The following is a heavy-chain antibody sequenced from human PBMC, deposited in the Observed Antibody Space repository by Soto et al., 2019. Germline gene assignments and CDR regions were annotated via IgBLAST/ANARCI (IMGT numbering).Heavy chain of an antibody. J-gene: IGHJ5*02. CDR1: GGCISSYY. D-gene: IGHD6-13*01. CDR2: IYYSGRT. Sequence: SETLSLTCTVSGGCISSYYCSWIRHHPGKGIKWIGYIYYSGRTNYNPSLKSRVTISVDTSKNQFSLKLSSVTAADTALYYCARHPIIAAAGWFDPWGQGTLVTVS. CDR3: ARHPIIAAAGWFDP. V-gene: IGHV4-59*08.